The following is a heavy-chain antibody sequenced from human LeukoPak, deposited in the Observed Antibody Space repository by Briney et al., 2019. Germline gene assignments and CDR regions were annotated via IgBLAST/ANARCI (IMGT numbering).Heavy chain of an antibody. CDR2: INPNSGGT. V-gene: IGHV1-2*02. CDR1: GYTFTGYY. Sequence: ASVKVSCKASGYTFTGYYMHWVRQAPGQGLEWMGWINPNSGGTNYAQKFQGRVTMTRDTSIGTAYMELSRLRSDDTAVYYCAREGRGSSGWFDYWGQGTLVTVSS. J-gene: IGHJ4*02. CDR3: AREGRGSSGWFDY. D-gene: IGHD6-19*01.